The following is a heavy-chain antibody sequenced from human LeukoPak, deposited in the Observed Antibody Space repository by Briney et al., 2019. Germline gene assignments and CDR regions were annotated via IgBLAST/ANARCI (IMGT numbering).Heavy chain of an antibody. D-gene: IGHD6-6*01. Sequence: GGSLRLSCAASGFTFSSYWMHWVLQAPGKGLLWVSRISTDGSSTNSADSVKGRFTISRDNAKNTLYLQMNSLRAEDTAVYYCVREYSSSSGRAFDIWGQGTMVTVSP. V-gene: IGHV3-74*01. CDR3: VREYSSSSGRAFDI. CDR1: GFTFSSYW. CDR2: ISTDGSST. J-gene: IGHJ3*02.